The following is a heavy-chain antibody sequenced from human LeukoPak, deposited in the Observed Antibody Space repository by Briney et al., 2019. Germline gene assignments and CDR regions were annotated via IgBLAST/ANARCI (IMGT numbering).Heavy chain of an antibody. CDR2: IYYSGST. V-gene: IGHV4-59*01. CDR1: GGSISSYY. D-gene: IGHD4-11*01. J-gene: IGHJ4*02. Sequence: SESLSLTCTVSGGSISSYYWSWIRQPPGKGLEWIGYIYYSGSTNYNPSLKSRVTISVDTSKNQFSLKLSSVTAADTAVYYCAWIPVTPHTFDYRGQGTLVTVPS. CDR3: AWIPVTPHTFDY.